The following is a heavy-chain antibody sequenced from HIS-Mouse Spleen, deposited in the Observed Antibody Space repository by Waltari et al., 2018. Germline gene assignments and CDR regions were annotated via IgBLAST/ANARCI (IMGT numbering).Heavy chain of an antibody. Sequence: QLQLQESAPGLVKPSETLSLTCTVSGGSISSSSYYWGWIRQPQRKGLEWIGSIYYSGSTYYNPSLKSRVTISVDTSKNQFSLKLSSVTAADTAVYYCAREIPYSSSWYDWYFDLWGRGTLVTVSS. D-gene: IGHD6-13*01. J-gene: IGHJ2*01. CDR3: AREIPYSSSWYDWYFDL. CDR2: IYYSGST. V-gene: IGHV4-39*07. CDR1: GGSISSSSYY.